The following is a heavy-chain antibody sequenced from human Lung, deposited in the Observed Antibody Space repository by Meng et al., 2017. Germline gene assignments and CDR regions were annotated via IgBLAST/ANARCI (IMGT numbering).Heavy chain of an antibody. D-gene: IGHD4-11*01. J-gene: IGHJ4*02. CDR1: GGSFSDYS. V-gene: IGHV4-34*01. CDR2: INHSGST. CDR3: ARGPTTMAHDFDY. Sequence: AHLRHGAPGLLNPPESLPLPCVVSGGSFSDYSWSWIRQPPGKGLEWIGEINHSGSTNYNPSLESRATISVDTSQNNLSLKLSSVTAADSAVYYCARGPTTMAHDFDYWGQGTLVTVSS.